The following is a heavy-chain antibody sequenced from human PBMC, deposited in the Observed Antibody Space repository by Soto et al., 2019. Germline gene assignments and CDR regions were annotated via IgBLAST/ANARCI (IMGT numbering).Heavy chain of an antibody. J-gene: IGHJ4*02. D-gene: IGHD6-13*01. Sequence: QVQLVQSGAEVKKPGSSVKVSCKASGGTFSSYTISWVRQAPGQGLEWMGRIIPILGIANYAQKFQGRVTITADKSTSTAYMELSSLRSEDTAVYYCARDNERRSSWTVFDYWGQGTLVTVSS. CDR1: GGTFSSYT. CDR3: ARDNERRSSWTVFDY. CDR2: IIPILGIA. V-gene: IGHV1-69*08.